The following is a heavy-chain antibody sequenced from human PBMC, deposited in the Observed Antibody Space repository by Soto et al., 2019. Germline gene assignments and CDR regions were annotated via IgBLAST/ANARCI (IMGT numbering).Heavy chain of an antibody. Sequence: SETLSLTCTVSGGSIRDYYWSWIRQPPGKGLEWVGFIYYTGSTNYNPSLKSRLTISLDTSKNQFSLKLNSVTAADTAVYYCASGAYWNFAYWGQGALVTVSS. D-gene: IGHD1-1*01. CDR3: ASGAYWNFAY. CDR1: GGSIRDYY. CDR2: IYYTGST. V-gene: IGHV4-59*08. J-gene: IGHJ4*02.